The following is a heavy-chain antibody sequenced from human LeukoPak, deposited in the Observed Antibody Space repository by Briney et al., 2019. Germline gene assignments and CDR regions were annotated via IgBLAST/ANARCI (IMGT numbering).Heavy chain of an antibody. D-gene: IGHD5-12*01. CDR3: ASADIVATAFDY. V-gene: IGHV4-39*07. J-gene: IGHJ4*02. CDR1: GGSISSGSYY. Sequence: PSQTLSLTCTVSGGSISSGSYYWSWIRQPPGKGLEWIGSIYYSGSTYYNPSLKSRVTISVDTSKNQFSLKLSSVTAADTAVYYCASADIVATAFDYWGQGTLVTVSS. CDR2: IYYSGST.